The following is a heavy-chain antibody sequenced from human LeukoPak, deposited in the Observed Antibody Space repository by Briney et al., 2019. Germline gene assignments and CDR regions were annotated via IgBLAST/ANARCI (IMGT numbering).Heavy chain of an antibody. J-gene: IGHJ3*02. D-gene: IGHD3-22*01. CDR3: AGDDKDAFDI. CDR2: VFYTGST. CDR1: GASMSSYY. V-gene: IGHV4-59*01. Sequence: PSKTLSLTCTVSGASMSSYYWNWIPQPPGKGLEWIGYVFYTGSTNYNPSLKGRVTISIDMSKNQFSLNLSSVTAADTAVYYCAGDDKDAFDIWGQGTMVTVSS.